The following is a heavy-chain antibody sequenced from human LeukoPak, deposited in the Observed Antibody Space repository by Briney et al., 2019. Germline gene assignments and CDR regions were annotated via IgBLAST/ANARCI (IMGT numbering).Heavy chain of an antibody. D-gene: IGHD3-10*01. CDR2: ISGSGGST. Sequence: GRSLRLSCAASGFTFSSYAMSWVRQAPGRGLEWVSAISGSGGSTYYADSVKGRFTISRDNSKNTLYLQMNSLRAEDTAVYYCAKDLGDTMVRGVIISYYYYYMDVWGKGTTVTVSS. J-gene: IGHJ6*03. CDR3: AKDLGDTMVRGVIISYYYYYMDV. CDR1: GFTFSSYA. V-gene: IGHV3-23*01.